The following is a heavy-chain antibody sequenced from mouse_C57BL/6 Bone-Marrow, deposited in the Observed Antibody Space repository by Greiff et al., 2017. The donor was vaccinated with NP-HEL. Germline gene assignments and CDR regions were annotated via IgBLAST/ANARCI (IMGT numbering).Heavy chain of an antibody. V-gene: IGHV6-3*01. CDR2: IRLKSDNYAT. Sequence: EVKVEESGGGLVQPGGSMKLSCVASGFTFSNYWMNWVRQSPEKGLEWVAQIRLKSDNYATHYAESVKGRFTISRDDSKSSVYLQMNNLRAEDTGIYYCTDYYGSSSFYAMDYWGQGTSVTVSS. CDR3: TDYYGSSSFYAMDY. D-gene: IGHD1-1*01. CDR1: GFTFSNYW. J-gene: IGHJ4*01.